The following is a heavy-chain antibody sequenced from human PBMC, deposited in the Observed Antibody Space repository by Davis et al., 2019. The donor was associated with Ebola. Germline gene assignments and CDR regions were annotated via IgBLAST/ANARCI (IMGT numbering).Heavy chain of an antibody. CDR1: GFTFSSYW. V-gene: IGHV3-23*01. J-gene: IGHJ6*02. CDR3: ARHGGDYYYGLDV. Sequence: ESLKISCAASGFTFSSYWMSWVRQAPGKGLEWVSTASGSAGNTYYADSVKGRFTISRDNSKNTLFLQMNSLKAEDTAVYYCARHGGDYYYGLDVWGQGTTVTVSS. D-gene: IGHD4-23*01. CDR2: ASGSAGNT.